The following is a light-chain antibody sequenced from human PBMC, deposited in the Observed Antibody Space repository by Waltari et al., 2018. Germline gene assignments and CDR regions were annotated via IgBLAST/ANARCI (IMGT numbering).Light chain of an antibody. CDR3: YSTDSTGNQRV. J-gene: IGLJ3*02. V-gene: IGLV3-10*01. CDR2: EDN. Sequence: SYELTQPPSVSVSPGQTARITCSGAALPKQYTHWYQQKSVQAPVLVIYEDNKRPSGIPERISGSSSGTMVTLTISGAQVEDEADYYCYSTDSTGNQRVFGGGTKLTVL. CDR1: ALPKQY.